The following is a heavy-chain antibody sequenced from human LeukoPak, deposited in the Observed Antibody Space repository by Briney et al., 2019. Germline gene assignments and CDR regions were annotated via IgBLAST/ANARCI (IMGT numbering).Heavy chain of an antibody. J-gene: IGHJ3*02. D-gene: IGHD6-13*01. CDR3: AREFLYSSQPHGAFDI. Sequence: PGGSLRLSCAASGFTFSSYWMSWVRQAPGKGLEWVANIKQDGSEKYYVDSVKGRFTISRDNAKNSPYLQMNSLRAEDTAVYYCAREFLYSSQPHGAFDIWGQGTMVTVSS. CDR2: IKQDGSEK. CDR1: GFTFSSYW. V-gene: IGHV3-7*01.